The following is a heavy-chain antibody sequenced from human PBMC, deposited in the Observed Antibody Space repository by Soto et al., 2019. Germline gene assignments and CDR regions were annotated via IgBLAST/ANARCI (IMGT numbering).Heavy chain of an antibody. V-gene: IGHV3-33*01. CDR3: ARDEGQWLAKTYFDY. CDR2: IWYDGSNK. D-gene: IGHD6-19*01. CDR1: GFTFSSYG. J-gene: IGHJ4*02. Sequence: PGGSLRLSCAASGFTFSSYGMHWVRQAPGKGLEWVAVIWYDGSNKYYADSVKGRFTISRDNSKNTLYLQMNSLRAEDTAVYYCARDEGQWLAKTYFDYWGQGTLVTVSS.